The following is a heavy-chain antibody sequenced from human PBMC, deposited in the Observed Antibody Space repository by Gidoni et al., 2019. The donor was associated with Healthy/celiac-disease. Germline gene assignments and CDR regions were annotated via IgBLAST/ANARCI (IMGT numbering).Heavy chain of an antibody. CDR3: ARGADYDFWSGYSY. Sequence: QVQLVQSGAEVKKPGSSVKVSCKASGYTFTSYDINWVRQATGQGLEWMGWMNPNSGNTGYAQKFQGRVTMTRNTSISTAYMELSSLRSEDTAVYYCARGADYDFWSGYSYWGQGTLVTVSS. CDR1: GYTFTSYD. CDR2: MNPNSGNT. D-gene: IGHD3-3*01. J-gene: IGHJ4*02. V-gene: IGHV1-8*01.